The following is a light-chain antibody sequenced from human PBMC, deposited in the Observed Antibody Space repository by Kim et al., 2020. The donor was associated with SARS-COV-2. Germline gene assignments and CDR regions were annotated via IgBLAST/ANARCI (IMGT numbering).Light chain of an antibody. J-gene: IGKJ1*01. V-gene: IGKV1-27*01. Sequence: AFVGDRVPITCRASQGISSYLAWYQQKPGKVPKLLIYGASTLQSGVPSRFSGSGSGTDFTLTISSLQPEDVATYFCQKSNSTPRTFGQGTKVEIK. CDR3: QKSNSTPRT. CDR2: GAS. CDR1: QGISSY.